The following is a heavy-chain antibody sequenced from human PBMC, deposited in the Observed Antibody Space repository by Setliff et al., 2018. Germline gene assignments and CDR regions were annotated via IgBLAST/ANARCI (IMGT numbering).Heavy chain of an antibody. CDR1: GGSFSGYY. D-gene: IGHD3-3*01. CDR2: IYYSGST. V-gene: IGHV4-34*01. CDR3: ARLPSKRIHYNFWSGSYNWFDP. J-gene: IGHJ5*02. Sequence: SETLSLTCAVYGGSFSGYYWSWIRQPPGKGLEWIGSIYYSGSTYYNPSLKSRVTISVDTSKNQFPLKLSSVTASDTAVYYCARLPSKRIHYNFWSGSYNWFDPWGQGTLVTVSS.